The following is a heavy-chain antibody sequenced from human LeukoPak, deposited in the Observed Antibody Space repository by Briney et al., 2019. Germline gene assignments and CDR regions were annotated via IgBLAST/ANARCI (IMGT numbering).Heavy chain of an antibody. CDR3: ARDQRIAAAFGYYYYYYMDV. D-gene: IGHD6-13*01. J-gene: IGHJ6*03. Sequence: ASVKVSCKASGYTFTSYYMHWVRQAPGQGLEWMGIINPSGGSTSYAQKFQGRVTMTRDTSTSTAYMELSRLRSDDTAVYYCARDQRIAAAFGYYYYYYMDVWGKGTTVTVSS. CDR2: INPSGGST. V-gene: IGHV1-46*01. CDR1: GYTFTSYY.